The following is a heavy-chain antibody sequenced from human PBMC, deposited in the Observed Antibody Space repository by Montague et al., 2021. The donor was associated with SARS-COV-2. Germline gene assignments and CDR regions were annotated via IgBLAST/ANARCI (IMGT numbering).Heavy chain of an antibody. J-gene: IGHJ2*01. V-gene: IGHV4-39*01. CDR3: AGRVVVPAAIGHWYFDL. CDR2: IYYSGST. Sequence: SETLSLTCTVSGGSISSSSYYWGWIRQPPGKGLEWIGSIYYSGSTYYXPSLKSRVTISVGTSKNQFSLKLSSVTAADTAVYYCAGRVVVPAAIGHWYFDLWGRGTLVTVSS. D-gene: IGHD2-2*02. CDR1: GGSISSSSYY.